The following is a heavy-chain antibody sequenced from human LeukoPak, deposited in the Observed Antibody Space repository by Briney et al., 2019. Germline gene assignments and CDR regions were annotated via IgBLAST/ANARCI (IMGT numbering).Heavy chain of an antibody. D-gene: IGHD3-10*01. CDR3: ARTYYYGSGSPYDAFDI. Sequence: PSETLSLTCTASGGSISSYYMSWVRQPPGKGLEWIAPIYTSGSSTYNPSLKSRVTMSVDTSKNQFSLKLSSVTAADTAVYYCARTYYYGSGSPYDAFDIWGQGTMVTVSS. V-gene: IGHV4-4*07. J-gene: IGHJ3*02. CDR2: IYTSGSS. CDR1: GGSISSYY.